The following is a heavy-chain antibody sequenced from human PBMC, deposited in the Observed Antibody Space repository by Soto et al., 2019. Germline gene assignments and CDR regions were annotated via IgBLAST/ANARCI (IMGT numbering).Heavy chain of an antibody. J-gene: IGHJ5*02. V-gene: IGHV4-59*13. CDR2: VYYTGTT. CDR1: VGSIGSYD. Sequence: SETLSLTCTVSVGSIGSYDWSWVRQRPGKGLEWIASVYYTGTTNYNPSLGSRVTISIDAPENQISLKLTSVTAADTAFYYCARETVLTRMFDLGGKGSLVTVS. D-gene: IGHD4-17*01. CDR3: ARETVLTRMFDL.